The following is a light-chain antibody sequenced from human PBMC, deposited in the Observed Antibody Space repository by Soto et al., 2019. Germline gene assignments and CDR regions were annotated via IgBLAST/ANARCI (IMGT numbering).Light chain of an antibody. Sequence: LTQSPGTLSLSPGERATLSCRASQSVSSNLAWYQQKPGQAPRLLIYGASTRATGIPARFSGSGSGTEFTLTISSLKSEDFAVYYCQQYNKWPLTFGQGTRLEI. V-gene: IGKV3-15*01. CDR3: QQYNKWPLT. J-gene: IGKJ5*01. CDR2: GAS. CDR1: QSVSSN.